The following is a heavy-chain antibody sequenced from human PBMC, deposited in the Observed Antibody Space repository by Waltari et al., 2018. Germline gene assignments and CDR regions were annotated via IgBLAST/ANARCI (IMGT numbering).Heavy chain of an antibody. CDR1: GYTFTGYY. Sequence: QVQLVQSRAEVKKPGASVKVSCKASGYTFTGYYMHWVRQAPGQGLEWMGRSNPNSGGTNYAKKVEGRVTMTRDTSISTAYMELSRLRSDDTAVYYCARVEGGKPRRFDPWGQGTLVTVSS. D-gene: IGHD2-15*01. J-gene: IGHJ5*02. V-gene: IGHV1-2*06. CDR2: SNPNSGGT. CDR3: ARVEGGKPRRFDP.